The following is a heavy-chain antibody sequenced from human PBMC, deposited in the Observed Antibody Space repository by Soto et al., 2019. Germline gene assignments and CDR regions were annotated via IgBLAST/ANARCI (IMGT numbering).Heavy chain of an antibody. CDR3: ARDWGPTSWYYYGMDV. J-gene: IGHJ6*02. CDR2: INPNSGGT. Sequence: ASVKVSCKASGYTFTGYYMHWVRQAPGQGLEWMGWINPNSGGTNYAQKFQGWVTMTRDTSISTAYMELSRLRSDDTAVYYCARDWGPTSWYYYGMDVWGQGTTVTV. CDR1: GYTFTGYY. D-gene: IGHD3-16*01. V-gene: IGHV1-2*04.